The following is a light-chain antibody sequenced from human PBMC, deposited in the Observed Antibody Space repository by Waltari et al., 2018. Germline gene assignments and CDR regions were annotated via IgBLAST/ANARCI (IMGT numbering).Light chain of an antibody. CDR3: YSYTSSSSWV. V-gene: IGLV2-14*01. CDR1: SSDVGGYNY. J-gene: IGLJ3*02. Sequence: QSALTQPASVSGSPGQSITISCTGTSSDVGGYNYVSWYQQHPGKAPKVIIYEVSNRPSGVSNRFSASKSGNTASLTISGLQAEDEADYYCYSYTSSSSWVFGGGTKLTVL. CDR2: EVS.